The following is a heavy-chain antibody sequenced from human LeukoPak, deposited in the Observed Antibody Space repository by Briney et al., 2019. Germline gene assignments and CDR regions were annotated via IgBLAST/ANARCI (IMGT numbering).Heavy chain of an antibody. V-gene: IGHV4-4*02. CDR2: IYHSGST. D-gene: IGHD3-22*01. J-gene: IGHJ4*02. Sequence: PSETLSLTCAVSGGSISSSNWWSWVRQPPGKGLEWIGEIYHSGSTNYNPSLKSRVTISVDKSKNQFSLKLSSVTAADTAVYYCARFIHYYDSSGYPEDYWGQGTLVTVSS. CDR3: ARFIHYYDSSGYPEDY. CDR1: GGSISSSNW.